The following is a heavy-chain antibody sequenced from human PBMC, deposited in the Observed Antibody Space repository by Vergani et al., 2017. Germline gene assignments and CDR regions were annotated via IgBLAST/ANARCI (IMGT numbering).Heavy chain of an antibody. J-gene: IGHJ6*02. CDR1: GFTFSSYG. CDR3: EKAIRWGFMATSWIQDSVPMDV. Sequence: QVQLVESGGGVVQPGGSLRLSCAASGFTFSSYGMHWVRQAPGKGLEWVAFIRYDGSNKYYADSVKGRFTISRDNSKNTLYLQMNSLRAEDTAVCYCEKAIRWGFMATSWIQDSVPMDVWGQGTTVTVYS. V-gene: IGHV3-30*02. CDR2: IRYDGSNK. D-gene: IGHD5-18*01.